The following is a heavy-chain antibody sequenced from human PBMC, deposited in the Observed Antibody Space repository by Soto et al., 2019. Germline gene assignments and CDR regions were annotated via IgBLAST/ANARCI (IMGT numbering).Heavy chain of an antibody. CDR2: ISAYNGNT. V-gene: IGHV1-18*01. D-gene: IGHD4-17*01. CDR3: ARASDYGDYWFDP. Sequence: ASVKVSCKASGYTFTSYCISWVRQAPGQGLEWMGWISAYNGNTNYAQRLQGRVTMTTDTSTSTAYMELRSLRSDDTAVYYCARASDYGDYWFDPWGQGTLVTVSS. CDR1: GYTFTSYC. J-gene: IGHJ5*02.